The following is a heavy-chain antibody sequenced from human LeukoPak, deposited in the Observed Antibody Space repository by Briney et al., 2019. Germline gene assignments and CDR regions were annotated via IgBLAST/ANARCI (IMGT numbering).Heavy chain of an antibody. J-gene: IGHJ6*02. CDR1: GYTFTSYG. D-gene: IGHD2-2*01. Sequence: ASVKVSCKASGYTFTSYGISWVRRAPGHGLEWMGWISAYNGNTNYAQKLQGRVTMTTDTSTSTAYMELRSLRSDDTAVYYCARERETYCSSTSCHHYYYGMDVWGQGTTVTVSS. CDR3: ARERETYCSSTSCHHYYYGMDV. CDR2: ISAYNGNT. V-gene: IGHV1-18*01.